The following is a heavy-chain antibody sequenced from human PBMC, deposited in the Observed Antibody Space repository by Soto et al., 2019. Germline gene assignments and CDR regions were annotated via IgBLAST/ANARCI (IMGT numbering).Heavy chain of an antibody. Sequence: QVQLQESGPGLVKPSQTLSLTCTVSGGSISSGGYYWSWIRQHPGKGLEWIGYIYYSGSTYYNPSLKXXVXILXDTSKNQFSLKLSSVTAADTAVYYCARLEATIFDYWGQGTLVTVSS. CDR2: IYYSGST. CDR1: GGSISSGGYY. CDR3: ARLEATIFDY. D-gene: IGHD5-12*01. V-gene: IGHV4-31*01. J-gene: IGHJ4*02.